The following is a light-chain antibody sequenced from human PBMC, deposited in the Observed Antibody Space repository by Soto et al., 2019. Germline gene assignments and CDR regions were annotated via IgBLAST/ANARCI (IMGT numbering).Light chain of an antibody. CDR1: SSDVGGYNY. CDR3: SSYTSFSTYV. CDR2: EVS. V-gene: IGLV2-14*01. J-gene: IGLJ1*01. Sequence: QSALPQPASVSGSPGQSITISCTGTSSDVGGYNYVAWYQQHPGKAPQLMIYEVSNRPSGVSNRFSGSKSDNTASLTISGLQAEDEADYYCSSYTSFSTYVFGTGTKVTVL.